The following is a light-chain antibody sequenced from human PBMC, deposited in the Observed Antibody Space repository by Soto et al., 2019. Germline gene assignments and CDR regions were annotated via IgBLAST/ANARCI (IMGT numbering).Light chain of an antibody. CDR1: NFGIKS. CDR2: DDS. Sequence: SYALTQPPSVSVAPGQTARITCGGNNFGIKSVHWYQQKPCQAPVLVVYDDSDRPSGIPERFPGANSGNTATLPISRVEAGDEADYYCQVWDSSSDHVVFGGGTKLTVL. J-gene: IGLJ2*01. CDR3: QVWDSSSDHVV. V-gene: IGLV3-21*02.